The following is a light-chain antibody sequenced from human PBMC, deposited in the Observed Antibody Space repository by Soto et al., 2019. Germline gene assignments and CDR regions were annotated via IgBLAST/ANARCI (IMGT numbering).Light chain of an antibody. J-gene: IGKJ2*01. CDR2: AAS. CDR3: QQYYEWPLYT. V-gene: IGKV3-15*01. Sequence: ERVMTQSPATLSVSPGERATLSCRASQSISSNLAWYQQKPGQAPRLLIYAASTRATGIPPRFSGSGSGTEFTLSISSLQSEDFAVYFGQQYYEWPLYTFGQGTQVEIK. CDR1: QSISSN.